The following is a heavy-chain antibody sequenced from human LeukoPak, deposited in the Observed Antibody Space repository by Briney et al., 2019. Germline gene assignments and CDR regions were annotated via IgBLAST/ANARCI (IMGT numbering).Heavy chain of an antibody. D-gene: IGHD2-2*01. CDR3: ARHIDCSSTSCYAPFDY. CDR2: IYPGDSDT. CDR1: GYTFTSYY. V-gene: IGHV5-51*01. J-gene: IGHJ4*02. Sequence: ASVKVSCKASGYTFTSYYMHWVRQAPGQGLEWMGIIYPGDSDTRYSPSFQGQVTISADKSISTAYLQWSSLKASDTAMYYCARHIDCSSTSCYAPFDYWGRGTLVTVSS.